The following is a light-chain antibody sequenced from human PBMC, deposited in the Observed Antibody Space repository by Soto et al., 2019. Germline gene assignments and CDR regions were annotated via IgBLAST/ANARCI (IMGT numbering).Light chain of an antibody. J-gene: IGLJ1*01. CDR2: EVT. CDR3: SSYTSGHTYV. V-gene: IGLV2-14*01. CDR1: SSDVGGYDY. Sequence: QSVLTQPASVSGSPGQSITISCTGASSDVGGYDYVSWYQQHPGKAPKLIICEVTIRTSGFSDRFSGSKSGYTASLTISGLQAEDEAYYYCSSYTSGHTYVFGSGTKLTVL.